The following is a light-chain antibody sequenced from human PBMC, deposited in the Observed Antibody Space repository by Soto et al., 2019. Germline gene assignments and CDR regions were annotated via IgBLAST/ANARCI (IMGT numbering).Light chain of an antibody. CDR3: QQYDTSPPT. V-gene: IGKV3-20*01. J-gene: IGKJ5*01. CDR1: QTIASRY. Sequence: EIVLTQSPGTLSLSPGERATLSCRASQTIASRYLAWYQHQPGQAPRLLIYRTFARAPGIPDRFSGGVSGTDFTLNISRLEREDFAVYYCQQYDTSPPTFGQGTRLDIK. CDR2: RTF.